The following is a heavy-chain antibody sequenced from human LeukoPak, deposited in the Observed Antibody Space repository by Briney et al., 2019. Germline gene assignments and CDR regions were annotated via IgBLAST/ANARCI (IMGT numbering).Heavy chain of an antibody. J-gene: IGHJ4*02. CDR3: ARVSGGSYDY. CDR2: IYYSGST. D-gene: IGHD4-23*01. CDR1: GGSISSGGYY. Sequence: TSETLSLTCTVSGGSISSGGYYWSWIRQHPGKGLEWIGYIYYSGSTYYNPSLKSRVTISVDTSKNQFSLKLSPVTAADTAVYYCARVSGGSYDYWGQGTLVTVSS. V-gene: IGHV4-31*03.